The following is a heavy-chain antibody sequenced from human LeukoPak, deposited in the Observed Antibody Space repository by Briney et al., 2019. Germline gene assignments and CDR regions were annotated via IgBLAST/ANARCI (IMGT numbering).Heavy chain of an antibody. J-gene: IGHJ3*02. CDR2: ISGSGGST. CDR3: AKGPRYYYDSSGYYAGDAFDI. Sequence: GRSLRLSCAASGFTFSIYWMNWVRQAPGKGLEWVSAISGSGGSTYYAGSVKGRFTISRDNSKSTLYLQMNSLRAEDTAVYYCAKGPRYYYDSSGYYAGDAFDIWGQGTMVTVSS. CDR1: GFTFSIYW. V-gene: IGHV3-23*01. D-gene: IGHD3-22*01.